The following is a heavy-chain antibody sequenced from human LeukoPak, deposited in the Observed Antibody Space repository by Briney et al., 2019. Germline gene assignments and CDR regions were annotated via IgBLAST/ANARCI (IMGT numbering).Heavy chain of an antibody. CDR3: ARGGVDYYGSGTYYLMYYFDY. CDR1: GFTFSSSA. J-gene: IGHJ4*02. CDR2: ISGSGDRT. D-gene: IGHD3-10*01. Sequence: GGSLRLSCAASGFTFSSSAMSWVRQAPGKGLEWVSTISGSGDRTYYADSVKGRFTISRDNSKNTLFLHMNSLRAEDTAVYFCARGGVDYYGSGTYYLMYYFDYWGQGALVTVSS. V-gene: IGHV3-23*01.